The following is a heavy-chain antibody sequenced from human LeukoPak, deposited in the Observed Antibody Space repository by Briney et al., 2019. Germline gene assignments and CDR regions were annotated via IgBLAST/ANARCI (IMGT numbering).Heavy chain of an antibody. CDR3: ARVVVAATGFDY. CDR1: GYTFTSYA. Sequence: ASVKVSCKDSGYTFTSYAMHWVRQAPGQRLEWMGWINAGNGNTKYSQKFQGRVTITRDTSASTAYMELSSLRSEDTAVYYCARVVVAATGFDYWGQGTLVTVSS. D-gene: IGHD2-15*01. CDR2: INAGNGNT. J-gene: IGHJ4*02. V-gene: IGHV1-3*01.